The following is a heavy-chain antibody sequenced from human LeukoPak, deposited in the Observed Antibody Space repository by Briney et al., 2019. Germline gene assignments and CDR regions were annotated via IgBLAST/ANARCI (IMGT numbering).Heavy chain of an antibody. J-gene: IGHJ4*02. V-gene: IGHV3-7*03. D-gene: IGHD6-13*01. CDR2: IKPDGTTK. Sequence: GESLRLSCAASGFPFSCYSMTWVRQAPGKGLEWVANIKPDGTTKFYVDSVKGRFTISRDNALNSLYLQMNSLRAEDTAIYYCARSIPYGTTWYGRSDYWGQGTLVTVSS. CDR3: ARSIPYGTTWYGRSDY. CDR1: GFPFSCYS.